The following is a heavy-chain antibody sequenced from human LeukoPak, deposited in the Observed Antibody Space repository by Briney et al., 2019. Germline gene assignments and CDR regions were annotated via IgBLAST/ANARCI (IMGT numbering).Heavy chain of an antibody. CDR2: ISYSGST. Sequence: PSETLSLTCTVSGGSISSYFWNWIRQPPGKGPEWIGYISYSGSTNYNPSLKSRVTISVDTFKNQFSLNLSSVTAADTAVYYCARGITGSGTYYYWGQGTLVTVSS. D-gene: IGHD1-26*01. CDR3: ARGITGSGTYYY. CDR1: GGSISSYF. J-gene: IGHJ4*02. V-gene: IGHV4-59*01.